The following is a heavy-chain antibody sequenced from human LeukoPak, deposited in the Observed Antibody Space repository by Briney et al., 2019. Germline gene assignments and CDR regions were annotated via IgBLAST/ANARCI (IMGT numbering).Heavy chain of an antibody. D-gene: IGHD4-17*01. CDR1: GGSLSSYY. Sequence: SETLSLTCTVSGGSLSSYYWSWIRQPPGKGLEWIGYIYYSGSTNYNPSLKSRVTISVDTSKNQFSLKLSSVTAADTAVYYCARSLWDYGDYVYYYGMDVWGQGTTVTVSS. CDR3: ARSLWDYGDYVYYYGMDV. V-gene: IGHV4-59*01. CDR2: IYYSGST. J-gene: IGHJ6*02.